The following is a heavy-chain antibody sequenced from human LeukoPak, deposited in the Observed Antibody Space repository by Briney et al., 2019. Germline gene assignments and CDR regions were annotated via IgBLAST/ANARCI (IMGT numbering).Heavy chain of an antibody. CDR3: ARANYYDSSGYPHFAH. D-gene: IGHD3-22*01. Sequence: SVTLSCKASGGTFSSYAISWVRQAPGQGLEWMGRIIAILGIANYAQKFQGRVTSTADKSTSTAYMELSSLRSEDTAVYYCARANYYDSSGYPHFAHWGQGTLVTVSS. CDR1: GGTFSSYA. CDR2: IIAILGIA. J-gene: IGHJ1*01. V-gene: IGHV1-69*04.